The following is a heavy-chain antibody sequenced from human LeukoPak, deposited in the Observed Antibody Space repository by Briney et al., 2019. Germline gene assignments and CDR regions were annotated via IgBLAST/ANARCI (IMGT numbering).Heavy chain of an antibody. J-gene: IGHJ5*02. V-gene: IGHV3-30*02. CDR2: IRYDGSNK. D-gene: IGHD2-15*01. CDR3: AKETDDSEDNWFDP. CDR1: GSTFSSYG. Sequence: PGGSLRLSCAASGSTFSSYGMHWVRQAPGKGLEWVAFIRYDGSNKYYADSVKGRFTISRDNSKNTLYLQMNSLRAEDTAVYYCAKETDDSEDNWFDPWGQGTLVTVSS.